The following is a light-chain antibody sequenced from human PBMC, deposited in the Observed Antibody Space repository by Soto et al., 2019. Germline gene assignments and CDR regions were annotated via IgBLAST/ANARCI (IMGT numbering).Light chain of an antibody. Sequence: DIQMTQSPSTLSASVGDRVTITCRASHSISSWLAWYQQKPGKAPTLLIYDASSMESGLPSRFSGSGSGTEFTLTISSLQPDDFATYYCQQYNSYPWTFGQGTKVEIK. V-gene: IGKV1-5*01. CDR2: DAS. CDR1: HSISSW. CDR3: QQYNSYPWT. J-gene: IGKJ1*01.